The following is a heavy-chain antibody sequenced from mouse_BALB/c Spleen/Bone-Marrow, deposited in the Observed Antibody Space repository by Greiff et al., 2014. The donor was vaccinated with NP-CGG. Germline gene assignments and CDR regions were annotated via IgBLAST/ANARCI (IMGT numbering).Heavy chain of an antibody. D-gene: IGHD4-1*01. Sequence: VQLKQSGGDLVKPGGSLKLSCAASGFTFSNYGMSWVRQTPGKRLEWVATISSVGSYTYYPDSVKGRFTISRDNAKNTPFLQMSSLKSEDTAMYYCARRGTGTGSYYFDYWGQGTTLTVSS. CDR2: ISSVGSYT. CDR3: ARRGTGTGSYYFDY. V-gene: IGHV5-6*01. CDR1: GFTFSNYG. J-gene: IGHJ2*01.